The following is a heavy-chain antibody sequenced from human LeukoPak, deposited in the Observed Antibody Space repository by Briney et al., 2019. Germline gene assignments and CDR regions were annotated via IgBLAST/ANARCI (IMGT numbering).Heavy chain of an antibody. CDR3: ARASPYGDYAFDI. J-gene: IGHJ3*02. CDR2: ISGSGGST. D-gene: IGHD4-17*01. V-gene: IGHV3-23*01. CDR1: GFTFSSYA. Sequence: QTGGSLRLSCAASGFTFSSYAMSWVRQAPGKGLEWVSAISGSGGSTGYADSVKGRFTISRDNAKNSLYLQMNSLRAEDTALYYCARASPYGDYAFDIWGQGTMVTVSS.